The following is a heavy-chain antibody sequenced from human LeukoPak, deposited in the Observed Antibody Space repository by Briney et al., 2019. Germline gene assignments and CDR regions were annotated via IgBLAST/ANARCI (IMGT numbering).Heavy chain of an antibody. V-gene: IGHV3-23*01. CDR1: GFTFSTYV. Sequence: GGSLRLSCAASGFTFSTYVMSWVRQAPGKGLEWVSTVSVSGSSTYYADSVKGRFTISRDNSKNTLYLQMNSLRAEDTAVYYCARQQLVPDYYYYGMDVWGQGTTVTVSS. D-gene: IGHD6-13*01. CDR3: ARQQLVPDYYYYGMDV. J-gene: IGHJ6*02. CDR2: VSVSGSST.